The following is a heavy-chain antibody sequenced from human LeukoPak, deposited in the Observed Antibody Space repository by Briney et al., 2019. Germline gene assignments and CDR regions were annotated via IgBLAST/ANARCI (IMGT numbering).Heavy chain of an antibody. D-gene: IGHD3-10*01. CDR2: ISGSGDYT. CDR1: GFTFSGYA. V-gene: IGHV3-23*01. CDR3: ARGVRGVLGLNYYYYYGMDV. J-gene: IGHJ6*02. Sequence: GGSLRLSCAVSGFTFSGYAMSWVRQAPGKGLEWVSTISGSGDYTYYADSVKGRLSISRDNSKNTLHLQMNSLRAEDTAVYYCARGVRGVLGLNYYYYYGMDVWGQGTTVTVSS.